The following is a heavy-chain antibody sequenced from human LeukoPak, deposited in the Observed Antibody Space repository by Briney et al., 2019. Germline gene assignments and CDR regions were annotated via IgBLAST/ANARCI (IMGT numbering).Heavy chain of an antibody. CDR1: GGSFSGYY. CDR2: INHSGST. D-gene: IGHD5-24*01. J-gene: IGHJ4*02. V-gene: IGHV4-34*01. Sequence: PSETLSLTCAVYGGSFSGYYWSWIRQPPGKGLEWIGEINHSGSTNYNPSLKSRVTISVDTSKNQFSLKLSSVTAADTAAYYCARGHRGYNRSYYFDYWGQGTLVTVSS. CDR3: ARGHRGYNRSYYFDY.